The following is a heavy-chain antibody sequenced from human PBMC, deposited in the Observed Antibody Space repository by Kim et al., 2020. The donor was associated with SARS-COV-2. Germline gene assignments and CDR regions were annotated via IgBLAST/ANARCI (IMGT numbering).Heavy chain of an antibody. D-gene: IGHD4-17*01. CDR1: GGSISSSSYY. J-gene: IGHJ4*02. V-gene: IGHV4-39*01. CDR3: AGWGDYGDFNDY. Sequence: SETLSLTCTVSGGSISSSSYYWGWIRQPPGKGLEWIGSIYYSGSTYYNPSLKSRVTISVDTSKNQFSLKLSSVTAADTAVYYCAGWGDYGDFNDYWGQGTLVTVSS. CDR2: IYYSGST.